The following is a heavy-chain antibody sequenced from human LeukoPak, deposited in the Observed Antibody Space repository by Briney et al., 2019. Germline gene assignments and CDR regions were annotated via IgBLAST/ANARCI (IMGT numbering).Heavy chain of an antibody. CDR2: INPSGGST. CDR3: ARFGYSGASRESTLDY. CDR1: GYTFTSYY. J-gene: IGHJ4*02. Sequence: ASVKVSCKASGYTFTSYYMHWVRQGPGQGLEWMGIINPSGGSTSYAQKFQGRVTMTRDMSTSTVYMELSSLRSEDTAVYYCARFGYSGASRESTLDYWGQGTLVTVSS. V-gene: IGHV1-46*01. D-gene: IGHD5-24*01.